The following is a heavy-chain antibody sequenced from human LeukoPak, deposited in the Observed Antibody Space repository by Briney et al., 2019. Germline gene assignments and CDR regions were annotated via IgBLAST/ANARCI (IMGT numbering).Heavy chain of an antibody. CDR1: GGAFSGYS. CDR2: IDPNGTT. D-gene: IGHD6-19*01. V-gene: IGHV4-34*01. CDR3: ARAGPPHSSGWSGYFDY. J-gene: IGHJ4*02. Sequence: SETLSLTCAVYGGAFSGYSWSWIRQPPGKGLEWIGEIDPNGTTNCNPSLKSRVTISVDTSKNQFSLKLSSVTAADTAVYYCARAGPPHSSGWSGYFDYWGQGTLVTVSS.